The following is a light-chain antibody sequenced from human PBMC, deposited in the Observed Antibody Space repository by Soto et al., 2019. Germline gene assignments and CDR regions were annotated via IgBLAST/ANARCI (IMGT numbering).Light chain of an antibody. CDR3: QQYDNLPYT. J-gene: IGKJ2*01. V-gene: IGKV1-33*01. CDR1: QDISNY. CDR2: DAS. Sequence: DIQMTQSPSALSASVGDRVTITCQASQDISNYLNCYQQKPEKAPKLLIYDASTFETGGPSRFSGSVSGTDFTFTIVSLQPEDSATYYCQQYDNLPYTFGQGTKLEIK.